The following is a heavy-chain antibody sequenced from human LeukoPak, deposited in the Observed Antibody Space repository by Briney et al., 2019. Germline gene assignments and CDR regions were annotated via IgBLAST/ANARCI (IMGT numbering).Heavy chain of an antibody. V-gene: IGHV3-11*01. CDR2: ISSSGSTI. CDR3: ARDWSRGSGSYYRRVLDAFDI. D-gene: IGHD3-10*01. CDR1: GFTFSDYY. Sequence: KPGGSLRLSCAASGFTFSDYYMSWIRQAPGKGLEWVSYISSSGSTIYYADSVKGRFTISRDNAKNSLYLQMNSLRAEDTAVYYCARDWSRGSGSYYRRVLDAFDIWGQGTMVTVSS. J-gene: IGHJ3*02.